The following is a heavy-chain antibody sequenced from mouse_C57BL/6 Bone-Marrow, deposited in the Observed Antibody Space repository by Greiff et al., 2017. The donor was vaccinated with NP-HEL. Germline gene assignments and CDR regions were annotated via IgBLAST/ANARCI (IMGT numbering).Heavy chain of an antibody. J-gene: IGHJ4*01. CDR1: GYTFTDYY. CDR2: IFPGSGST. CDR3: AREGLLLRTRAMDY. D-gene: IGHD1-1*01. V-gene: IGHV1-75*01. Sequence: QVQLKQSGPELVKPGASVKISCKASGYTFTDYYINWVKQRPGQGLEWIGWIFPGSGSTYYNEKFKGKATLTVDKSSSTAYMLLSSLTSEDSAVYFCAREGLLLRTRAMDYWGQGTSVTVSS.